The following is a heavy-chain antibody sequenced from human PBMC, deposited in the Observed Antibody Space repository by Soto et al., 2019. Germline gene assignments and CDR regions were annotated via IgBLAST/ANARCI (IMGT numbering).Heavy chain of an antibody. D-gene: IGHD1-1*01. CDR3: ARDLWNDVLDY. J-gene: IGHJ4*02. Sequence: EVQLVESGGGLVKPGGSLSLSCAASGFTFSSYSMTWVRQAPGKGLERVSSISSSSSYIYYADSVKGRFTISRDNAKNSLYLQMNSLRAEDTAGYYCARDLWNDVLDYWGQGTLVTVSS. CDR2: ISSSSSYI. V-gene: IGHV3-21*01. CDR1: GFTFSSYS.